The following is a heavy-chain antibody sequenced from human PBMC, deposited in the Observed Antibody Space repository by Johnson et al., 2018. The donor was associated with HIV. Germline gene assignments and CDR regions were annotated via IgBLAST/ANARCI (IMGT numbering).Heavy chain of an antibody. Sequence: VQLVESGGDLVKPGGSLRLSCAASGFTFSDAWMNWVRQAPGKGLEWVGRLKSKSDGGTTDYAAPVKGRFTISRDDSKNTLYLQMNSLRAEDTAVYYCARDGSDVVGAPLQAFDIWGQGTMVTVSS. CDR1: GFTFSDAW. J-gene: IGHJ3*02. V-gene: IGHV3-15*01. D-gene: IGHD1-26*01. CDR3: ARDGSDVVGAPLQAFDI. CDR2: LKSKSDGGTT.